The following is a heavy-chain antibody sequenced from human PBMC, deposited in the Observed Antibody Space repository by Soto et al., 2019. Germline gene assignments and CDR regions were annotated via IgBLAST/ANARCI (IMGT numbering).Heavy chain of an antibody. CDR3: ARGGGSPYHDHEFDY. CDR2: IYYRGTT. J-gene: IGHJ4*02. D-gene: IGHD2-2*01. CDR1: GVSTSNHY. Sequence: QVQLQESGPGLVKPSETLSLTCSVSGVSTSNHYWTWIRKPPGQGPEWIGCIYYRGTTNYNASFNSRVTISVDTSKIRFSLKLTSVTTADTAVYYCARGGGSPYHDHEFDYWGQGILVTVSS. V-gene: IGHV4-59*11.